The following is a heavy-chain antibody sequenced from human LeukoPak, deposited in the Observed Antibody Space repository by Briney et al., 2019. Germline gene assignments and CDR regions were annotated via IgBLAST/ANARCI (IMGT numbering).Heavy chain of an antibody. J-gene: IGHJ4*02. D-gene: IGHD6-19*01. CDR2: INSDGSNT. CDR1: GFTFSSYW. CDR3: ARVRDISGHWGFLDY. V-gene: IGHV3-74*01. Sequence: PGGSLRLSCAASGFTFSSYWMHWVRQAPGKGLVWVSRINSDGSNTNYADSVKGPFTISRDNAKNTLYLQMNSLRAEDTAVFYCARVRDISGHWGFLDYWGQGTLVTVSS.